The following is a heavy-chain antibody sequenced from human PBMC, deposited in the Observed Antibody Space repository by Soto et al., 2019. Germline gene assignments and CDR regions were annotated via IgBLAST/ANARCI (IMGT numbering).Heavy chain of an antibody. CDR3: ARHLGPNPWGVIDS. CDR1: GDSISSSTYY. V-gene: IGHV4-39*01. CDR2: VYYSGTT. Sequence: QLQLQESGPGLVKPSETLSLTCTVSGDSISSSTYYWSWVRQPPGKGLEWIGSVYYSGTTYYNPSLKSQVTMSVDTPKNELSLKLTSVTAADTAVYDCARHLGPNPWGVIDSWGQGTLVTVSS. J-gene: IGHJ4*02. D-gene: IGHD3-10*01.